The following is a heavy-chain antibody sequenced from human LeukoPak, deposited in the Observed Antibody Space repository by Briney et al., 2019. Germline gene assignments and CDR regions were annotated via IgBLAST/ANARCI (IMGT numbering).Heavy chain of an antibody. Sequence: GGSLRLSCAASGFTVSSSYMGWVRQPPGKGLEYVSVLYSGGTTHYADSVKGRFTISRDNSKNTLYLEMNSLRAEDTAVYYCAKVIGWFGVPNWFDPWGQGTLVSVSS. CDR3: AKVIGWFGVPNWFDP. CDR2: LYSGGTT. J-gene: IGHJ5*02. CDR1: GFTVSSSY. D-gene: IGHD3-10*01. V-gene: IGHV3-53*01.